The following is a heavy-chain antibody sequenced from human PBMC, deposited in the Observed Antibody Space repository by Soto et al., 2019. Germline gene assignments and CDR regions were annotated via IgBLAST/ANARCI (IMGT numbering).Heavy chain of an antibody. CDR3: AKDNGRYCSSTSCSDYYYYMDV. Sequence: GGSLRLSCAASGFTFSSYAMSWVRQAPGKGLEWVSAISGSGGSTYYADSVKGRFTISRDNSKNTLYLQMNSLRAEDTAVYYCAKDNGRYCSSTSCSDYYYYMDVWGKGTTVTVSS. J-gene: IGHJ6*03. V-gene: IGHV3-23*01. CDR1: GFTFSSYA. D-gene: IGHD2-2*01. CDR2: ISGSGGST.